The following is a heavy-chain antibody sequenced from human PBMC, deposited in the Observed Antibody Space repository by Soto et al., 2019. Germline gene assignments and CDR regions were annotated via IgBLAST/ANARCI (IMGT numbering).Heavy chain of an antibody. CDR3: AKIERRGVIIPHVGVMDV. J-gene: IGHJ6*02. CDR2: ISGSGGST. CDR1: GFTFSSYA. V-gene: IGHV3-23*01. D-gene: IGHD3-10*01. Sequence: PGGSLRLSCAASGFTFSSYAMSWVRQAPGKGLEWVSAISGSGGSTYYADSVKGRFTISRDNSKNTLYLQMNSQRAEDTAVYYCAKIERRGVIIPHVGVMDVWGQGTTVTVSS.